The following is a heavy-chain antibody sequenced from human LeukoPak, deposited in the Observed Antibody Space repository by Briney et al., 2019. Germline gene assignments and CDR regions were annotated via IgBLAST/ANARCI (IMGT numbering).Heavy chain of an antibody. V-gene: IGHV4-39*07. CDR3: ARVRSLAAATPYWFDP. Sequence: SETLSLTCTVSGASINSYYWGWIRQPPGKGLEWIGSIYYSGSTYYNPSLKSRVTISLDMSKNQFSLRLSSVTAADTAVYYCARVRSLAAATPYWFDPCGQGTLVTVSS. CDR2: IYYSGST. D-gene: IGHD2-15*01. J-gene: IGHJ5*02. CDR1: GASINSYY.